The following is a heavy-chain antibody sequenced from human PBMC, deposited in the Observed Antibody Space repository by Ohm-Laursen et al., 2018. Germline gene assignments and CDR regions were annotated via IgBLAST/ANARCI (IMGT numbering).Heavy chain of an antibody. Sequence: ASVKVSCKASGYTFTGYYMHWVRQAPGQGLEWMGWINPNSGGTNYAQKFQGRVTMTRDTSISTAYMELSSLRSDDTAIYYCARGDCSGNSCYSGYGWFDPWGQGTLVTVSS. CDR3: ARGDCSGNSCYSGYGWFDP. V-gene: IGHV1-2*02. CDR2: INPNSGGT. CDR1: GYTFTGYY. J-gene: IGHJ5*02. D-gene: IGHD2-15*01.